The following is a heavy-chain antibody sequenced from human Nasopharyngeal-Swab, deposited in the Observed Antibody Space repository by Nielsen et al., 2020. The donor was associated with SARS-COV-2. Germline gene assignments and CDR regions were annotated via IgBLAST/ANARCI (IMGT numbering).Heavy chain of an antibody. CDR1: GGSISSGGYS. Sequence: SETLSLTCAVSGGSISSGGYSWSWIRQPPGKGLEWIGYIYHSGSTYYNPSLKSRVTISVDRSKNQFSLKLSSVTAADTAVYYCARDGRYCSGGSCYHAAFDIWGQGTMVTVSS. J-gene: IGHJ3*02. D-gene: IGHD2-15*01. CDR3: ARDGRYCSGGSCYHAAFDI. V-gene: IGHV4-30-2*01. CDR2: IYHSGST.